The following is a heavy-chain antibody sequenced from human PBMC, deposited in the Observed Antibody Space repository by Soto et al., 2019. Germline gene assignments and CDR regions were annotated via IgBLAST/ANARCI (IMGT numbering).Heavy chain of an antibody. D-gene: IGHD2-15*01. CDR3: GSHFTGVLVLGASPPGGDNYGWDV. Sequence: QVQLVQSGAEVKKPGSSVKVSCKASGGTFSRYTISWVRQAPGQGLEWMGRIIPILDIPNYAQNFQGRVTITADKSTSTADMKLSSLRSDDTAVYYWGSHFTGVLVLGASPPGGDNYGWDVWGQGTTVTVSS. J-gene: IGHJ6*02. CDR1: GGTFSRYT. CDR2: IIPILDIP. V-gene: IGHV1-69*02.